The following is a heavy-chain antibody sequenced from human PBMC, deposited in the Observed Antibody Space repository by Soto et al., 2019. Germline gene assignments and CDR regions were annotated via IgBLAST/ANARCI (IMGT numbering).Heavy chain of an antibody. CDR2: IYYSGST. J-gene: IGHJ4*02. CDR3: ARAHPSPVAYFDY. Sequence: SETLSLTCTVSGGSISSGGYYWSWIRQHPGKGLERIGYIYYSGSTYYNPSLKSRVTISVDTSKNQFSLKLSSVTAADTAVYDCARAHPSPVAYFDYWGQGTLVTVSS. V-gene: IGHV4-31*03. CDR1: GGSISSGGYY.